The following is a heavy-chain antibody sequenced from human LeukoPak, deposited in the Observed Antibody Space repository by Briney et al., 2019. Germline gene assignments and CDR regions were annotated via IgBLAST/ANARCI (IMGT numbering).Heavy chain of an antibody. CDR2: ISYDGSNK. J-gene: IGHJ3*02. V-gene: IGHV3-30*04. CDR1: GFTFSSYA. Sequence: GGSLRLSCAASGFTFSSYAMHWVRQAPGKGLEWVAVISYDGSNKYYADSVKGRFTISRDNSKNTLYLQMNSLRAEDTAVYYCARDGMAGSAAFDIWGQGTMVTVSS. D-gene: IGHD6-19*01. CDR3: ARDGMAGSAAFDI.